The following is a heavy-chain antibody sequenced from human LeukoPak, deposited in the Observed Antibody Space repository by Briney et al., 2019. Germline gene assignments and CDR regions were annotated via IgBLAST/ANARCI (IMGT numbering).Heavy chain of an antibody. CDR1: GFXSSSYE. J-gene: IGHJ4*02. CDR3: ATLWDPVAGTTQPLL. V-gene: IGHV3-48*03. D-gene: IGHD6-19*01. Sequence: GGSLRLSCAASGFXSSSYEMNWVRQAPGKGLEWVSYISGSGSTIYYGDSLKGRFTISRDNANNSLYLQMNSLRVEDTAVYYCATLWDPVAGTTQPLLWGQGTLVTVSS. CDR2: ISGSGSTI.